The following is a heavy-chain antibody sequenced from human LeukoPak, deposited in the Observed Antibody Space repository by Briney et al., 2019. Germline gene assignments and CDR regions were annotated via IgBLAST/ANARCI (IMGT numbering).Heavy chain of an antibody. V-gene: IGHV1-18*01. J-gene: IGHJ5*02. Sequence: ASVKVACKASGYTFTSYGISWVRQAPGQGLEWMGWIGAYNGNTNYAPKLQGRVTMTTDPSTSTAYMELRSLRSDHTAVYYCARGGPVTTSYWFDPWGQGTLVTVSA. CDR2: IGAYNGNT. CDR1: GYTFTSYG. D-gene: IGHD4-17*01. CDR3: ARGGPVTTSYWFDP.